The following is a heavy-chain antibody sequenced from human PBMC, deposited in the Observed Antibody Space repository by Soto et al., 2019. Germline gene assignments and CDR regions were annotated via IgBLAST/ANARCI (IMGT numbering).Heavy chain of an antibody. V-gene: IGHV1-69*01. Sequence: QVQLVQSGAEVKKPGSSVKVSCKASGGNFTSYAISWVRQAPGQGLEFMGGIVPLFGTTNYAHKFRGRVTVTADETTSTVYMEMSSLRSEDTAGYYCAKASGRSWFNWFDPWGQGTLVTVS. D-gene: IGHD6-13*01. J-gene: IGHJ5*02. CDR2: IVPLFGTT. CDR3: AKASGRSWFNWFDP. CDR1: GGNFTSYA.